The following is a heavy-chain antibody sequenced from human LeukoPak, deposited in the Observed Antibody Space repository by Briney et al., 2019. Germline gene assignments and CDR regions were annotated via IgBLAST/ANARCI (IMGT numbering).Heavy chain of an antibody. D-gene: IGHD5-24*01. CDR1: GFTFSGSA. CDR3: TRCEPGDGYNYDY. J-gene: IGHJ4*02. CDR2: IRSKANSYAT. Sequence: GGSLKLSCAASGFTFSGSAMHWVRQASGKGLEWVGRIRSKANSYATAYAASVKGRFTISRDDSKNTAYLQMNSLKAEDTAVYYCTRCEPGDGYNYDYWGQGTLVTVSS. V-gene: IGHV3-73*01.